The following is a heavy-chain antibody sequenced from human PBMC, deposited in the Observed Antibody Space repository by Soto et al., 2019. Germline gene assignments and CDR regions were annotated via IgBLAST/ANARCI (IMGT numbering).Heavy chain of an antibody. V-gene: IGHV4-34*01. CDR3: ARVIGYCGGDCYSDAFDI. CDR1: GGSFSGYY. CDR2: INHSGST. J-gene: IGHJ3*02. Sequence: PSETLSLTCAVYGGSFSGYYWSWIRQPPGKGLEWIGEINHSGSTNYNPSLKSRVTISVDTSKNQFSLKLSSVTAADTAVYYCARVIGYCGGDCYSDAFDIWGQGTMVTVSS. D-gene: IGHD2-21*02.